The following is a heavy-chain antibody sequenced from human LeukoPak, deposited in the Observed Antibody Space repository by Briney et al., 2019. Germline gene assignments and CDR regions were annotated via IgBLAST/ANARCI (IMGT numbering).Heavy chain of an antibody. Sequence: ETLSLTCTVSGGSISSYYWSWLRQPPGKGLEWSGYIYYSGSTNYNPSLKSRVTISVDTSKNQFSLKLSSVTAADTAVYYCARGAYYYGSGSYYSPFDYWGQGTLVTVSS. D-gene: IGHD3-10*01. CDR2: IYYSGST. V-gene: IGHV4-59*01. J-gene: IGHJ4*02. CDR1: GGSISSYY. CDR3: ARGAYYYGSGSYYSPFDY.